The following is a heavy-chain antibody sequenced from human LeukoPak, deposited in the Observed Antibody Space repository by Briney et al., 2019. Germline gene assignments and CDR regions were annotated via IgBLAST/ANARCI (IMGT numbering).Heavy chain of an antibody. CDR2: IYPSGRT. CDR3: ARTGPYDYGSGSYFDY. V-gene: IGHV4-30-2*01. J-gene: IGHJ4*02. CDR1: GGSLSNGGYY. Sequence: SQTLSLTCAVSGGSLSNGGYYWTWLRQPPGKGLEWIGYIYPSGRTYYSPSLKSRVTLSIDYSNNHFSLKLSSVTAADTAVYYCARTGPYDYGSGSYFDYWGQGTLVTVSS. D-gene: IGHD3-10*01.